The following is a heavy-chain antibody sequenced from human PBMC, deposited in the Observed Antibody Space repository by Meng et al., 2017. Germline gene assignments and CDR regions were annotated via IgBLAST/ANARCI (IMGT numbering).Heavy chain of an antibody. D-gene: IGHD3-22*01. CDR2: INAGNGNT. CDR1: GYTFTGYA. V-gene: IGHV1-3*01. CDR3: ARDLDSSGYYSLYYYYYGMDV. Sequence: ASVKVSCKASGYTFTGYAMHWVRQAPGQRLEWMGWINAGNGNTKYSQKFQGRVTITRDTSASTAYMELSSLRSEDTAVYYCARDLDSSGYYSLYYYYYGMDVWGQGTTVTVSS. J-gene: IGHJ6*02.